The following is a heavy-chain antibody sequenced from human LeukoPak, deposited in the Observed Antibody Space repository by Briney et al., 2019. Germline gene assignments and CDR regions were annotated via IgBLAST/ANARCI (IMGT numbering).Heavy chain of an antibody. V-gene: IGHV3-23*01. J-gene: IGHJ4*02. CDR1: GFTFSSYG. CDR2: ISGSGGST. Sequence: PGGSLRLSCAASGFTFSSYGMSWVRQAPGKGLEWVSAISGSGGSTYYADSVKGRFTISRDNSKNTLYLQMNSLRAEDTAVYYCAKVFGDPYDSSGYNAFDYWGQGTLVTVSS. D-gene: IGHD3-22*01. CDR3: AKVFGDPYDSSGYNAFDY.